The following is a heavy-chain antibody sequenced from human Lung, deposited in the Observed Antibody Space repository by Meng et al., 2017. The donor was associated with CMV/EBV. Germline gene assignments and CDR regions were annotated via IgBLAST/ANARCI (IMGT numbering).Heavy chain of an antibody. V-gene: IGHV1-2*02. CDR3: ARDDNWGPDY. CDR2: IHYDTGET. Sequence: ASXXVSCKTSGYTFAGHYLHWLRQAPGQGLEWMAWIHYDTGETNYAQNFHGRVTVTRDTSNTTVYMELRSLRPDDTAMYYCARDDNWGPDYWGQGTLVTVSS. J-gene: IGHJ4*02. D-gene: IGHD7-27*01. CDR1: GYTFAGHY.